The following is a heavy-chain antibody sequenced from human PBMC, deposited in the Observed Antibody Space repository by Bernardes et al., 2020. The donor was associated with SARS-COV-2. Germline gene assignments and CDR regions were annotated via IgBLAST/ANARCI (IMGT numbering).Heavy chain of an antibody. D-gene: IGHD5-12*01. CDR3: ARNILALDY. V-gene: IGHV2-5*02. CDR2: INWDDYA. Sequence: SCPTLVKPTQTLTLTCTFAGFTLGSTGVSVAWIRQPPGKALEWLASINWDDYARYSPSLRSRLTITKDESKSQVVLRMTNMDPIDTATYFCARNILALDYWGQGILVTVSS. J-gene: IGHJ4*02. CDR1: GFTLGSTGVS.